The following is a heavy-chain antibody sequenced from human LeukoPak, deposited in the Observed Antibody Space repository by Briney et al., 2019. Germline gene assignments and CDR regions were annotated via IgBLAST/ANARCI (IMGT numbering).Heavy chain of an antibody. V-gene: IGHV3-21*01. J-gene: IGHJ4*02. CDR1: GFTFSSHS. D-gene: IGHD5-12*01. CDR2: ISTSSSYI. CDR3: ARDRVGVSAYDSLFDY. Sequence: GGSLRLSCAASGFTFSSHSMNWVRQAPGKGLEWVSSISTSSSYIYYADSLKGRFTISRDNAKNSLYLQMNGLRAEDTAVYYCARDRVGVSAYDSLFDYWGQGTLVTVSS.